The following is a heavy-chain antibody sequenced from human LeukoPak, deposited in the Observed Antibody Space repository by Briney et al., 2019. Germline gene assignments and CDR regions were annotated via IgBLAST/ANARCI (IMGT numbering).Heavy chain of an antibody. J-gene: IGHJ6*02. CDR3: TKGRYYYDSSGYYPGVMDV. CDR2: IYYSGST. D-gene: IGHD3-22*01. Sequence: PSETLSLTCTVSGGSISSYYWSWIRQPPGKGLEWIGYIYYSGSTNYNPSLKSRVTISVDTSKNQFSLKLSSVTAADTALYYCTKGRYYYDSSGYYPGVMDVWGQGTTVTVSS. CDR1: GGSISSYY. V-gene: IGHV4-59*01.